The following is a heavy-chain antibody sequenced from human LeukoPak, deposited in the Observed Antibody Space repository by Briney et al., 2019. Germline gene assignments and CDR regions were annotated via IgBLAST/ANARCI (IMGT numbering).Heavy chain of an antibody. V-gene: IGHV4-39*02. CDR3: ARHTWQWLPFDD. CDR1: GGSIASSSYY. J-gene: IGHJ4*02. D-gene: IGHD5-12*01. CDR2: VFRTGTT. Sequence: SETLSLTCSVSGGSIASSSYYWGWLRPPPGKGLEWIGSVFRTGTTYYRASLKSRVSISVAKSKSDFTLKLVSVTAAVRAIFYCARHTWQWLPFDDGGQGTQVTISS.